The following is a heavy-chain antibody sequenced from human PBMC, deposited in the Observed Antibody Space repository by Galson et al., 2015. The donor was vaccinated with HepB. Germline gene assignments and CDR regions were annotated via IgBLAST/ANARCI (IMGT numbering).Heavy chain of an antibody. J-gene: IGHJ5*02. CDR3: AKDPYCSSTSCSRFDP. V-gene: IGHV3-23*01. CDR1: GFTFSSYA. D-gene: IGHD2-2*01. Sequence: SLRLSCAASGFTFSSYAMSWVRQAPGKGLEWVSAISGSGGSTYYADSVKGRFTISRDNSKNTLYLQMNSLRAEDTAVYYCAKDPYCSSTSCSRFDPWGQGTLVTVSS. CDR2: ISGSGGST.